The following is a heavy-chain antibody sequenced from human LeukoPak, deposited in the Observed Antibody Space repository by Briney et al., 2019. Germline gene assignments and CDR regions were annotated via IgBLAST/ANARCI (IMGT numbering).Heavy chain of an antibody. J-gene: IGHJ4*02. CDR3: ARGTGVY. Sequence: SETLSLTCTVSGGSISSSSYSWGWIRQPPGKGLEWIGSIYYSGNSYYNPSLKSRVTISVDTSKNQFSLRLSSVTAADTAVYYCARGTGVYWGQGTLVTVSS. D-gene: IGHD7-27*01. V-gene: IGHV4-39*07. CDR1: GGSISSSSYS. CDR2: IYYSGNS.